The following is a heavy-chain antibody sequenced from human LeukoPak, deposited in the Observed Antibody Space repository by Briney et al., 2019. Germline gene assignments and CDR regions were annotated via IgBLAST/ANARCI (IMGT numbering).Heavy chain of an antibody. V-gene: IGHV3-30*04. CDR3: ARDRVALDI. Sequence: GGSLRLSCAASGFTFSSYAMHWVRQAPVKGLEWVAVISHDGSNKYYADSVKGRFTISRDNSKNTLYLQMNSLRAEDTAVYYCARDRVALDIWGQGTMVTVSS. CDR1: GFTFSSYA. J-gene: IGHJ3*02. CDR2: ISHDGSNK.